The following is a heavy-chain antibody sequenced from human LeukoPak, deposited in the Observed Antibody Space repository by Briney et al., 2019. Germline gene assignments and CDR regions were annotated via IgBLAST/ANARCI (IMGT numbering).Heavy chain of an antibody. CDR2: IKQEGSEK. CDR1: GFTFSNYW. D-gene: IGHD5-12*01. CDR3: ARAQNERGYSGYDLQYYFDY. J-gene: IGHJ4*02. V-gene: IGHV3-7*03. Sequence: GGSLRLSCAASGFTFSNYWMSWVRQAPGKGLEWVANIKQEGSEKYYVDSVKGRFTISRDNAKNSLYLQMNSLRAEDTAVYYCARAQNERGYSGYDLQYYFDYWGQGTLVTVSS.